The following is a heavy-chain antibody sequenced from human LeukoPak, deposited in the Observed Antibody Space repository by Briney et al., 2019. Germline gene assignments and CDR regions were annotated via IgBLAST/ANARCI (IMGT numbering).Heavy chain of an antibody. Sequence: GGSLRLSCAASGFTFGSYSMNWVRQAPGKGLEWVSSISSSSSYIYYADSVKGRFTISRDNAKNSLYLQINSLRAEDTAVYYCASQYGSGSYPLDYWGQGTLVTVSS. CDR2: ISSSSSYI. CDR1: GFTFGSYS. V-gene: IGHV3-21*01. CDR3: ASQYGSGSYPLDY. J-gene: IGHJ4*02. D-gene: IGHD3-10*01.